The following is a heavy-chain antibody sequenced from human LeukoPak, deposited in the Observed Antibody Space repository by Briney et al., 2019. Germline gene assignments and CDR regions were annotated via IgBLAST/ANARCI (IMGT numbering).Heavy chain of an antibody. Sequence: SETLSLTCTVSGGSISGYYWSWIRQPPGKGLEWIGYIYYTGTTNCNPSLQSRVTISVDTSKNQFSLKLTSVTAADTAVYYCAKGRYAFDIWGQGTMVTVSS. CDR2: IYYTGTT. V-gene: IGHV4-59*01. J-gene: IGHJ3*02. CDR1: GGSISGYY. CDR3: AKGRYAFDI.